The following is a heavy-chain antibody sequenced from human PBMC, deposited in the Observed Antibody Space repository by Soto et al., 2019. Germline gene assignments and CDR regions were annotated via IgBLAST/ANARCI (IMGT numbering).Heavy chain of an antibody. CDR3: ARQPLHRVGSSISTLDI. D-gene: IGHD1-26*01. Sequence: QLQESGPGLVKPSETLSLTCTVSGASIISSNSYWAWIRQSPGTGLEWIGSVSFGRDTYFNPSLKSRLTISADTSKNEISLNLNSVTDADTAVYYCARQPLHRVGSSISTLDIWGQGTVVTVSS. CDR2: VSFGRDT. CDR1: GASIISSNSY. V-gene: IGHV4-39*01. J-gene: IGHJ3*02.